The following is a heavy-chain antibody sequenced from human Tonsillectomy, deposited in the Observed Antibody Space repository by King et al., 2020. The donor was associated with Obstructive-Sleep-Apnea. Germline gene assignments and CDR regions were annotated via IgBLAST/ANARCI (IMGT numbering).Heavy chain of an antibody. D-gene: IGHD3-3*01. J-gene: IGHJ4*02. V-gene: IGHV3-7*03. CDR1: GFTFSDYW. Sequence: VQLVESGGDLVQPGGCLRLSCAASGFTFSDYWMTWIRQVPGKGLEWVALINHDGSDKAFVDSVKGRFAISKDNAKNSLHLQMNNLKAQDTAVYYCATDPRHYSAGCAFGYWGQGTPVTASS. CDR2: INHDGSDK. CDR3: ATDPRHYSAGCAFGY.